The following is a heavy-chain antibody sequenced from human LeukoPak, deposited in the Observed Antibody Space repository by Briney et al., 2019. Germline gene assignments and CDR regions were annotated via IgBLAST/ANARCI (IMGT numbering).Heavy chain of an antibody. Sequence: GGSLRLSCATSGFTFRTYWMSWVRQAPGKGPEWVANIKQDGSEKSYVDSVKGRFTISRDNSKNSLYLQMNSLRAEDTAVYYCAKDYGSGSYNPYFDYWGQGTLVTVSS. D-gene: IGHD3-10*01. V-gene: IGHV3-7*01. J-gene: IGHJ4*02. CDR1: GFTFRTYW. CDR3: AKDYGSGSYNPYFDY. CDR2: IKQDGSEK.